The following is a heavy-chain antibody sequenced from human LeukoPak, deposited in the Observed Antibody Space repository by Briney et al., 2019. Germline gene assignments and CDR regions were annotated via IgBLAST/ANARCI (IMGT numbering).Heavy chain of an antibody. V-gene: IGHV3-23*01. D-gene: IGHD1-7*01. CDR2: ISASGDVT. J-gene: IGHJ3*02. Sequence: GGSLRLSCAASEFTFSEFPMGWVRQAPGRGLEWVSAISASGDVTFHADSVRGRFTISRDNAKNSLYLQMNSLRAEDTAVYYCASGPPNWNYGTYDAFDIWGQGTMVTVSS. CDR3: ASGPPNWNYGTYDAFDI. CDR1: EFTFSEFP.